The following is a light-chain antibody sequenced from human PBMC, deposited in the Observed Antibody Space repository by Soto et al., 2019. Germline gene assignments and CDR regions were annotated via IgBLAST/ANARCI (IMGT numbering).Light chain of an antibody. CDR2: GAS. CDR1: QSVSSSY. V-gene: IGKV3-20*01. Sequence: EIVMTQSPATLSVSPGERATLSCRASQSVSSSYLAWYQQKPGQAPRLLIYGASSRPTGIPDRFSGSGSGTDFTLTINRLEPEDFAVYYCQLYGISPHFGQGTRLEIK. CDR3: QLYGISPH. J-gene: IGKJ5*01.